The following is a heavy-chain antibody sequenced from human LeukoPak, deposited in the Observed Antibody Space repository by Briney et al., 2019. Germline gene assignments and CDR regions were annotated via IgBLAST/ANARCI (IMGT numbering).Heavy chain of an antibody. CDR2: ISYDGSNK. CDR3: ARDTAVAGTFVY. J-gene: IGHJ4*02. D-gene: IGHD6-19*01. CDR1: GFTFSSYG. Sequence: GRSLRLSCAASGFTFSSYGMHWVRQAPGKGLEWVAVISYDGSNKYYADSVKGRFTISRDNAKNSLYLQMNSLRAEDTAVYYCARDTAVAGTFVYWGQGTLVTVSS. V-gene: IGHV3-30*03.